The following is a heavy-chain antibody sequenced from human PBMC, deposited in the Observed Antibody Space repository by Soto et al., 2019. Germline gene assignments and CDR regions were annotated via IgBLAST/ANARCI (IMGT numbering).Heavy chain of an antibody. J-gene: IGHJ4*02. CDR3: AEDTSVARDNYDSSGYSY. CDR2: IIPIFGTA. D-gene: IGHD3-22*01. Sequence: QVQLVQSGAAVKKPGSSVKVSCKASGGTFSSYGISWVRQAPGQGLEWMGGIIPIFGTANYAQKFQGRVTITADESTSRADMELSSLRSEDSAVYYCAEDTSVARDNYDSSGYSYWGQGTLVTVSS. CDR1: GGTFSSYG. V-gene: IGHV1-69*01.